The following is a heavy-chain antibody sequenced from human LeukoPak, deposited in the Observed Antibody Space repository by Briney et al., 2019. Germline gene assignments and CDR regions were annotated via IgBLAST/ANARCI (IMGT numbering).Heavy chain of an antibody. CDR2: ISSSSSYI. CDR1: GFTFSSYS. J-gene: IGHJ4*02. CDR3: ARGGSGSYLLDY. Sequence: PGGSLRLSCAASGFTFSSYSMYWVRQAPGKGLEWVSSISSSSSYIYYADSVKGRFTISRDNAKNSLYLQMNSLRAEDTAVYYCARGGSGSYLLDYWGQGTLVTVSS. V-gene: IGHV3-21*01. D-gene: IGHD3-10*01.